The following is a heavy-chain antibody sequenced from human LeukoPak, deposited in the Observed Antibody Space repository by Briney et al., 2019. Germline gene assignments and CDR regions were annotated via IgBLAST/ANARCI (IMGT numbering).Heavy chain of an antibody. CDR1: GFTFSSST. V-gene: IGHV3-21*01. D-gene: IGHD2-2*01. CDR3: ASRACSSTSCYYY. J-gene: IGHJ4*02. Sequence: GGSLRLSCAASGFTFSSSTMNWVRRAPGKGLEWVSSISSSSDYVYYADSVKGRFTISRDNAKNTLYLQMNSLRAEDTAVYYCASRACSSTSCYYYWGQGTLVTVSS. CDR2: ISSSSDYV.